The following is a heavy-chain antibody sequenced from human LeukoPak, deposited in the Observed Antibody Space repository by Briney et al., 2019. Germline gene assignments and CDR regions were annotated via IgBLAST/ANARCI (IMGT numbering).Heavy chain of an antibody. Sequence: ASVKVSCKASGYTFTGYYMHWVRQAPGQGLEWMGWINPNSGGTNYAQKFQGRVTMTRDTSISTAYMELSRLRSDDTAVYYCARPISDDYGDYVFFRWFDPWGQGTLVTVSS. CDR2: INPNSGGT. CDR1: GYTFTGYY. J-gene: IGHJ5*02. D-gene: IGHD4-17*01. CDR3: ARPISDDYGDYVFFRWFDP. V-gene: IGHV1-2*02.